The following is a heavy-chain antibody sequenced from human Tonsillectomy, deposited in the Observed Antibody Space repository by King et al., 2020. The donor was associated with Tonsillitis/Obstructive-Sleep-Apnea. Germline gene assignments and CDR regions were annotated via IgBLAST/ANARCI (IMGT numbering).Heavy chain of an antibody. Sequence: QLVESGGGVVQPGRSLRLSCAASGFTFSNYGMHWVRQAPGKGLEWVAVIWYDGSNKDYADSVKGRFTISRDNSKNTLYLQMNSLRAEDTAVYYCARVRRDGYNLDAFDIWGQGTMVTVSS. D-gene: IGHD5-24*01. CDR2: IWYDGSNK. CDR1: GFTFSNYG. CDR3: ARVRRDGYNLDAFDI. V-gene: IGHV3-33*01. J-gene: IGHJ3*02.